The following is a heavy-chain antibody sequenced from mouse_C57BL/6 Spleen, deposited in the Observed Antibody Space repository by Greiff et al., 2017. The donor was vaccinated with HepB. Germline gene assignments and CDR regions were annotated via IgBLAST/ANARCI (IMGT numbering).Heavy chain of an antibody. CDR3: ARERANWDNDYFDY. V-gene: IGHV1-50*01. CDR1: GYTFTSYW. J-gene: IGHJ2*01. CDR2: IDPSDSYT. Sequence: QVQLQQPGAELVKPGASVKLSCKASGYTFTSYWMQWVKQRPGQGLEWIGEIDPSDSYTNYNQKFKGKATLTVDTSSSTAYMQLSSLTSEDSAVYYCARERANWDNDYFDYWGQGTTLTVSS. D-gene: IGHD4-1*01.